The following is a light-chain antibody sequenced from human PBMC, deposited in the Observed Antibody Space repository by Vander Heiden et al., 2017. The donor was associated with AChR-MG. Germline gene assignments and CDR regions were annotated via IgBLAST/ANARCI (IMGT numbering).Light chain of an antibody. CDR2: EGD. Sequence: QSALTQPASVSGSPGQSITISCTGTNSDVGKYNLVSWYQQHPGKAHNLIIDEGDDRPSGVSRRFSGSKTASTASLTISGLQAEDEADYYGCSFAASSTWVFGGGTRLTVL. CDR3: CSFAASSTWV. CDR1: NSDVGKYNL. J-gene: IGLJ3*02. V-gene: IGLV2-23*01.